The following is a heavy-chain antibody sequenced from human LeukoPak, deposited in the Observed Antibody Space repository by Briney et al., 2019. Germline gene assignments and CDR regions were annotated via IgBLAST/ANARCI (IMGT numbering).Heavy chain of an antibody. CDR2: ISSSSSTI. CDR1: GFTFSSYG. V-gene: IGHV3-48*01. D-gene: IGHD3-10*01. Sequence: GGSLRLSCAASGFTFSSYGMNWVRQAPGKGLEWVSYISSSSSTIYYVDSVKGRFTISRENAKNSLSLQMNSLRAGDTAVYYCARRRYGLGSYSDAFDIWGQGTMVTVSS. CDR3: ARRRYGLGSYSDAFDI. J-gene: IGHJ3*02.